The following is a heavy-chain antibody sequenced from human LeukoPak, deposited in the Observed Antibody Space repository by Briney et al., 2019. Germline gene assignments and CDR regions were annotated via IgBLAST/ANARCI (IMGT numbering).Heavy chain of an antibody. J-gene: IGHJ6*04. CDR2: ISSNGGST. Sequence: GGSLRLSCSASGFTFSSYAMHWVRQAPGKGLEYVSAISSNGGSTYYADSVKGRFTISRDNSKNTLYLQMRSLRAEDTAVYYCVKGHCSSTSCYYYYGMDVWGKGTTVTVSS. CDR3: VKGHCSSTSCYYYYGMDV. D-gene: IGHD2-2*01. V-gene: IGHV3-64D*06. CDR1: GFTFSSYA.